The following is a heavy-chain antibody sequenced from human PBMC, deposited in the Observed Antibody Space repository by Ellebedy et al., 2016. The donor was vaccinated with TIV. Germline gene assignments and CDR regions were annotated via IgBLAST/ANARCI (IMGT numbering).Heavy chain of an antibody. V-gene: IGHV4-39*01. CDR1: GGSIDSSSNY. Sequence: SETLSLTCTVSGGSIDSSSNYWGWLRQPPGTGLEWIGSINYSGSTYYNPSLKSRVTISVDTSKSQFSLKLSSVTAADTAVYYCARWFGELLYVRWFDPWGQGTLVTVSS. CDR3: ARWFGELLYVRWFDP. CDR2: INYSGST. D-gene: IGHD3-10*01. J-gene: IGHJ5*02.